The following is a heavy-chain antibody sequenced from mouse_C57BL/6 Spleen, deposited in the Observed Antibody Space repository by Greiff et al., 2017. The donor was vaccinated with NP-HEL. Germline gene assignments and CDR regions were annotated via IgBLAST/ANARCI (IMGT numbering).Heavy chain of an antibody. V-gene: IGHV14-4*01. J-gene: IGHJ1*03. Sequence: VQLQQSGAELVRPGASVKLSCTASGFNIKDDYMHWVKQRPEQGLEWIGWIDPENGDTEYASKFQGKATITADTSSNTAYLQLSSLTSEDTADYYSTATDDYGSSYWYFDVWGKGTTVTVSS. CDR1: GFNIKDDY. CDR2: IDPENGDT. D-gene: IGHD1-1*01. CDR3: TATDDYGSSYWYFDV.